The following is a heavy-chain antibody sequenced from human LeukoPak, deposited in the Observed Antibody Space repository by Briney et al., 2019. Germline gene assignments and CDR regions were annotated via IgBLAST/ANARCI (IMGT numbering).Heavy chain of an antibody. J-gene: IGHJ4*02. CDR3: ARVSSSSWWALDY. Sequence: PGGSLRLPCAASGFTFSSYWMHWFRHAPGKGLVWVSRINTDGSSTSYADSVKGRFTISRDNAKNTLYLQMNSLRAEDTAVYYCARVSSSSWWALDYWGQGTLVTVSS. V-gene: IGHV3-74*01. CDR1: GFTFSSYW. CDR2: INTDGSST. D-gene: IGHD6-13*01.